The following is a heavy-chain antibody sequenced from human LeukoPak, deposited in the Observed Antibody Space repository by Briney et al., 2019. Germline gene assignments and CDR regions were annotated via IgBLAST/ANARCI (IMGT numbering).Heavy chain of an antibody. CDR3: ARDPEGDGGVTLDY. Sequence: GGSLRLSCAASGFTFDDYTMFWVRQAPGKGLEWVSLISWDGGSTYYVDSVKGRFTISRDNGKNSLYLQMNSLRAEDTAVYYCARDPEGDGGVTLDYWGQGTLVTVSS. J-gene: IGHJ4*02. D-gene: IGHD3-16*01. V-gene: IGHV3-43*01. CDR1: GFTFDDYT. CDR2: ISWDGGST.